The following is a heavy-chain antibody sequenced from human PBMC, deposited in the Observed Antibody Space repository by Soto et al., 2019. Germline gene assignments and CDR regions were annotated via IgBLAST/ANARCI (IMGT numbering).Heavy chain of an antibody. Sequence: ASVKVSCKASGYTFSSYGISWVRQAPGQGLEWMGWISAYNGNTKFAQKYQGRVTMTTDTSTTTAYMELRRLRSDDTAVYFCAGYWGRQPRPRATVYWGQAILVTVST. CDR2: ISAYNGNT. CDR1: GYTFSSYG. CDR3: AGYWGRQPRPRATVY. V-gene: IGHV1-18*04. J-gene: IGHJ4*02. D-gene: IGHD3-16*01.